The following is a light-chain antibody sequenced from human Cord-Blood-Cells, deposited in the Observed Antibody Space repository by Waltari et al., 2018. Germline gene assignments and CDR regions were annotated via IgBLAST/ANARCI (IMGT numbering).Light chain of an antibody. Sequence: DIQMTQPPSSLSASVGDRVTITCRASQSIRSYLNWYQQKPGKAPKLLIYAASSLQSGVPSRFSGSGSGTDFTLTISSLQPEDFATYYCQQSYSTPPLTFGGGTKVEIK. J-gene: IGKJ4*01. CDR1: QSIRSY. CDR3: QQSYSTPPLT. CDR2: AAS. V-gene: IGKV1-39*01.